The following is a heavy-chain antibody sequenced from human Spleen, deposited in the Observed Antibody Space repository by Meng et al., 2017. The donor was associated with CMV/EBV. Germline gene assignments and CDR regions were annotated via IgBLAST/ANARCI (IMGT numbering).Heavy chain of an antibody. Sequence: SETLSLTCTVSSGSISSYYWSWIRQPPGKGLEWIGYIYYSGSTNYNPSLKSRVTISVDTSKNQFSLMLSSVTAADTAVYYCARVDSGTYRIDYWGQGALVTVSS. CDR1: SGSISSYY. CDR2: IYYSGST. D-gene: IGHD1-26*01. CDR3: ARVDSGTYRIDY. V-gene: IGHV4-59*01. J-gene: IGHJ4*02.